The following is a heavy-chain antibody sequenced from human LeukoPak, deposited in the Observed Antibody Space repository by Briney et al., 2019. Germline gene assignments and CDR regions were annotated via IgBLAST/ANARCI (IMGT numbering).Heavy chain of an antibody. Sequence: ASVTVSCTASGYTFTGSYMHWLRQPPGQGLERMGWINPNSGGTNYAQKFQGRVTMTRDTSISTAYMELSRLRSDDTAVYYCARDLGSAAGTGFDYWGQGTLVTVSS. CDR2: INPNSGGT. D-gene: IGHD6-13*01. V-gene: IGHV1-2*02. CDR3: ARDLGSAAGTGFDY. CDR1: GYTFTGSY. J-gene: IGHJ4*02.